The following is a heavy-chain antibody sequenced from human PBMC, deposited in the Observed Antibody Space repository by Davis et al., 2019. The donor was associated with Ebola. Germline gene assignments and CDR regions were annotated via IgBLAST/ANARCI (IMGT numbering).Heavy chain of an antibody. J-gene: IGHJ4*02. CDR1: GYTFPNYY. CDR2: ISPTGDRA. Sequence: ASVKVSCKPSGYTFPNYYMHWVRQAPGQGIEWMGIISPTGDRATYAQQFQGKFTMTTDTSTSTFYMELRSLRSEDTAVYNCARDSYHYMGFDFWGQGTLVTVSS. CDR3: ARDSYHYMGFDF. D-gene: IGHD3-16*02. V-gene: IGHV1-46*01.